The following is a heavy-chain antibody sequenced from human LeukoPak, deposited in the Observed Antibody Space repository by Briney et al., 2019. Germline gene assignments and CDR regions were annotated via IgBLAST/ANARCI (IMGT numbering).Heavy chain of an antibody. Sequence: GGSLRLSCAASGFTFSSYGMHWVRQAPGKGLEWVSAISGSGVSTYYADSVKGRFTISRDNSKNTLYLRMNSLRAEDTAVYYCAKSATMARGVNDAFDIWGQGTMVTVSS. CDR2: ISGSGVST. V-gene: IGHV3-23*01. J-gene: IGHJ3*02. CDR3: AKSATMARGVNDAFDI. CDR1: GFTFSSYG. D-gene: IGHD3-10*01.